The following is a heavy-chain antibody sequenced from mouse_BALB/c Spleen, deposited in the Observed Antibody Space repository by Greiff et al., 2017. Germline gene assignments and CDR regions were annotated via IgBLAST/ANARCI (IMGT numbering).Heavy chain of an antibody. J-gene: IGHJ1*01. Sequence: EVKLVESGTVLARPGASVKMSCKASGYTFTSYWMHWVKQRPGQGLEWIGAIYPGNSDTSYNQKFKGKAKLTAVTSTSTAYMELSSLTNEDSAVYYCTRSDYGSRYWYFDVWGAGTTVTVSS. CDR1: GYTFTSYW. CDR3: TRSDYGSRYWYFDV. CDR2: IYPGNSDT. D-gene: IGHD1-1*01. V-gene: IGHV1-5*01.